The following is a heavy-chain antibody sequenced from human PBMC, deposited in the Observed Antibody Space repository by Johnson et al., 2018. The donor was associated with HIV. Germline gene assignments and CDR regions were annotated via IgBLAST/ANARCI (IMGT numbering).Heavy chain of an antibody. D-gene: IGHD6-13*01. CDR2: ISWNSGSI. CDR3: ARFRSSNCFDAFDI. V-gene: IGHV3-9*01. Sequence: VQLVESGGGLVQPGRSLRLSCAASGFTFDDYAMHWVRQAPGKGLEWVSGISWNSGSIGYADSVKGRFTISRDNAKNSLYLQMNSLRAEDTALYYCARFRSSNCFDAFDIWGQGTIVTVAA. CDR1: GFTFDDYA. J-gene: IGHJ3*02.